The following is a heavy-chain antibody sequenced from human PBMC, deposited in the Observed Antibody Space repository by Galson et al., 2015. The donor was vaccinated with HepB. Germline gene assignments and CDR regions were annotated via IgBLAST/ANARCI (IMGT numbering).Heavy chain of an antibody. CDR3: ARDAVSRAFDI. D-gene: IGHD2/OR15-2a*01. Sequence: TLSLTCTVSGDSISTYYWSWIRQPPGKGLEWIGYIYSSGSTNYNPSLKSRVTISVDTSKNQFSLKLNSVTAADTAIYYCARDAVSRAFDIWGQGTMVAVSS. V-gene: IGHV4-59*01. J-gene: IGHJ3*02. CDR2: IYSSGST. CDR1: GDSISTYY.